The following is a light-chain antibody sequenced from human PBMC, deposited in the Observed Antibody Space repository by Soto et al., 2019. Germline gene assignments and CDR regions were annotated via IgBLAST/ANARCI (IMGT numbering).Light chain of an antibody. J-gene: IGLJ1*01. CDR1: SRDVGTYDY. Sequence: QSALTQPPSVSGSPGQSVTISCTGTSRDVGTYDYVSWYQQHPGKAPKLMIYDVSKRPSGVPDRFSASKSGNTASLTISGLQAEDDADYYCCSYAGTKIVLFGTATKVTGL. CDR2: DVS. CDR3: CSYAGTKIVL. V-gene: IGLV2-11*01.